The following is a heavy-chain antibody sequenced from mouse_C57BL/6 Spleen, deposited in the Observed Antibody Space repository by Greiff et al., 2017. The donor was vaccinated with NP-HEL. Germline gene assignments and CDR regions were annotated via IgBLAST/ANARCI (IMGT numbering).Heavy chain of an antibody. CDR1: GYTFTSYW. J-gene: IGHJ4*01. CDR3: AREGGLLLRYYAMDY. CDR2: IDPSDSYT. D-gene: IGHD1-1*01. Sequence: QVQLQQPGAELVMPGASVKLSCKASGYTFTSYWMHWVKQRPGQGLEWIGEIDPSDSYTNYNQKFKGKSTLTVDKSSSTAYMQLSSLTSEDSAVYYCAREGGLLLRYYAMDYWGQGTSVTVSS. V-gene: IGHV1-69*01.